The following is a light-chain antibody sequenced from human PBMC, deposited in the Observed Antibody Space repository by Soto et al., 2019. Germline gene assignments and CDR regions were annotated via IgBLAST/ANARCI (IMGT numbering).Light chain of an antibody. CDR1: QGIGDT. CDR2: DTS. J-gene: IGKJ4*01. V-gene: IGKV3-15*01. CDR3: QQYSKWPLT. Sequence: EVAMTQSPATLSVSPGGGVTLSYRASQGIGDTLAWYQHKPGQTPRLLIYDTSTGATGIPARFSGSGSGTEFILTISSLQSEDFAVYYCQQYSKWPLTFGGGTKVDI.